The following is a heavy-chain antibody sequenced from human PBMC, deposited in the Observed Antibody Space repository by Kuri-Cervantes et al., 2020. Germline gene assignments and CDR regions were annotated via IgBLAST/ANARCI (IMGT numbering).Heavy chain of an antibody. D-gene: IGHD3-16*01. CDR2: ISYDGSNK. CDR3: AKNLGDPY. J-gene: IGHJ4*02. Sequence: LSLTCAASGFTFSSYGMHWVRQAPGKGLEWVAVISYDGSNKYYADSVKGRFTISRDNSKNTPYLQMNSLRAEDTAVYYCAKNLGDPYWGQGTLVTVSS. V-gene: IGHV3-30*18. CDR1: GFTFSSYG.